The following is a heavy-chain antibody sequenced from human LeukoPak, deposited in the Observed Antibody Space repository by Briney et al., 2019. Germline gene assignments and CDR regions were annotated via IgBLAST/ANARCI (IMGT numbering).Heavy chain of an antibody. CDR3: ARDLDLTYYYGSGSRLTGDY. CDR1: GYTFTGYY. V-gene: IGHV1-2*06. Sequence: GASVTVSCKASGYTFTGYYMHWVRQAPGQGLEWMGRINPNSGGTNYAQKFQGRVTMTRDTSISTAYMELSRLRSDDTAVYYCARDLDLTYYYGSGSRLTGDYWGQGTLVTVSS. CDR2: INPNSGGT. J-gene: IGHJ4*02. D-gene: IGHD3-10*01.